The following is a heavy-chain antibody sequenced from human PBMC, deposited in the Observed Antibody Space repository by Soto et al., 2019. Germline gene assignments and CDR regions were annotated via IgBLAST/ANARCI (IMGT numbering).Heavy chain of an antibody. J-gene: IGHJ6*03. D-gene: IGHD2-2*01. CDR2: INHSGST. CDR1: GGSFSGYY. Sequence: PSETLSLTCAVYGGSFSGYYWSWIRQPPGKGLEWIGEINHSGSTNYNPSLKSRVTISVDTSKNQFSLKLSSVTAADTAVYYCARADIVVVPAASGLYYFMDVWGEGNTVTVSS. V-gene: IGHV4-34*01. CDR3: ARADIVVVPAASGLYYFMDV.